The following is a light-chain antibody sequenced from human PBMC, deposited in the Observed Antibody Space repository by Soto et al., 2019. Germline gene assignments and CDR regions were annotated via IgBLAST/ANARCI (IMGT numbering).Light chain of an antibody. J-gene: IGLJ1*01. CDR1: SSDVGSYDL. Sequence: QSVLTQPASVSDSPGQSITISCTGTSSDVGSYDLVSWYQQHPGKAPKLIIYEGTKRPSGVSNRFSGSKSGNTASLTISGLQAEDEADYYCCSYAGTFYVFGTGTKVTVL. CDR2: EGT. V-gene: IGLV2-23*01. CDR3: CSYAGTFYV.